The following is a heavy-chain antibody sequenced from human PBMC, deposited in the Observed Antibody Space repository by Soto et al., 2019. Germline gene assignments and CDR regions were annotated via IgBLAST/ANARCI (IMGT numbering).Heavy chain of an antibody. D-gene: IGHD3-3*01. V-gene: IGHV3-23*01. CDR3: AKGGRITIFGVVIIPNDAFDI. J-gene: IGHJ3*02. CDR1: GFTFSSYA. CDR2: ISGSGGST. Sequence: GGSLRLSCAASGFTFSSYAMSWVRQAPGKGLEWVSAISGSGGSTYYADSVKGRFTISRTNSKNTLYLQMNSLRAEDTAVYYCAKGGRITIFGVVIIPNDAFDIWGQGTMVTVS.